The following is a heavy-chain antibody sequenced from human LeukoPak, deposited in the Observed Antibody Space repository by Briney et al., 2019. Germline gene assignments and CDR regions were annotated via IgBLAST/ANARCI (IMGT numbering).Heavy chain of an antibody. D-gene: IGHD2-2*01. CDR1: GFTFSSYS. V-gene: IGHV3-21*01. CDR3: ASRYCTSTNCYAFDI. J-gene: IGHJ3*02. CDR2: ISSDSNYI. Sequence: GGSLRLSCAASGFTFSSYSMNWVRQAPGKGLEWVSSISSDSNYIFYADSVQGRFTISRDNAENSLFLQMNSLRAEDTAVYYCASRYCTSTNCYAFDIWGQGAMVTVSS.